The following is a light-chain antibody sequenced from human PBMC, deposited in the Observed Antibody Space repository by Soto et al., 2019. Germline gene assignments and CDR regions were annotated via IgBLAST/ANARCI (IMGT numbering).Light chain of an antibody. J-gene: IGKJ4*01. CDR3: QQRSNWPQIA. CDR2: DAS. Sequence: EIVLTQSPATLSLSPGERATLSCRASQSVSEYLAWYQQKPGQAPRLLIHDASNRATGIPARFSGSGSGTDFTLTISSLEPEDFRVYYCQQRSNWPQIAFGGGTKVEIK. V-gene: IGKV3-11*01. CDR1: QSVSEY.